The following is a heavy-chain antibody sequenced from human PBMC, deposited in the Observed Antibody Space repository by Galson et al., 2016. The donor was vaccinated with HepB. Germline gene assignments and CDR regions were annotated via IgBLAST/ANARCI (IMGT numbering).Heavy chain of an antibody. CDR3: TRDRALGRY. D-gene: IGHD1-26*01. CDR2: IRNQADGGTT. V-gene: IGHV3-49*04. CDR1: EFSLKNYV. Sequence: SLRLSCAASEFSLKNYVMNWVRQAPGKGLEWVGFIRNQADGGTTEYAASVKGRFTMSRDDSKSIAYLQMNSLKSDDTAVYYCTRDRALGRYWGQGTLVTVSS. J-gene: IGHJ4*02.